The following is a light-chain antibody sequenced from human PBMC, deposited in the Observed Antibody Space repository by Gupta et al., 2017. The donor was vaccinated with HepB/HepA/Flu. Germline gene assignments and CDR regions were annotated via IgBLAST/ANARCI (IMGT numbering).Light chain of an antibody. J-gene: IGKJ4*01. CDR1: QSCVYSSNNENY. Sequence: DVMITQFAESLSLSLRERATSNCKSSQSCVYSSNNENYLAWYQQKAGQPPKLLIYWASTRKSGIPARFSGSGSGTDFTLTISSLQAEDVAVYYCQQYYSSPPTFGGGTKLEIK. V-gene: IGKV4-1*01. CDR3: QQYYSSPPT. CDR2: WAS.